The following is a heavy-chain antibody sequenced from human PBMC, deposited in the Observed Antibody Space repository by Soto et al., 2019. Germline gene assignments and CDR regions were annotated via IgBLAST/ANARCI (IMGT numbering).Heavy chain of an antibody. CDR1: GGTFSSYA. J-gene: IGHJ4*02. CDR2: IIPIFGTA. D-gene: IGHD3-3*01. Sequence: SVKVSCKASGGTFSSYAISWVRQAPGQGLEWMGGIIPIFGTANYAQKFQGRVTITADESTSTAYMELSSLRSEDTAVYYCATSITIFGVVGPFDYWGQGTLVTVSS. V-gene: IGHV1-69*13. CDR3: ATSITIFGVVGPFDY.